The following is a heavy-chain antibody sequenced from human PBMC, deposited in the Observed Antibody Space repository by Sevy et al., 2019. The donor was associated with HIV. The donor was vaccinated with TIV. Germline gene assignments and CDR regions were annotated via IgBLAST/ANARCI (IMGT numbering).Heavy chain of an antibody. CDR2: IHYSGST. Sequence: SETLSLTCAVSGDSISSYNYWGWVRQPPGKGLEWIGHIHYSGSTNYNPSLKSRVTLLEDTSRNQFSLHLSSVTAADTAVYYCARNVVNYYGLGSNYNDYYYYMDVWGKGTTVTVSS. J-gene: IGHJ6*03. CDR1: GDSISSYNY. D-gene: IGHD3-10*01. V-gene: IGHV4-59*08. CDR3: ARNVVNYYGLGSNYNDYYYYMDV.